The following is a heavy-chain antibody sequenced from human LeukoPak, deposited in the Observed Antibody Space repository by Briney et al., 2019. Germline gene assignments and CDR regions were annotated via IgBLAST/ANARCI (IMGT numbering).Heavy chain of an antibody. CDR3: ARGGDSVFSGSILTGYYPGAFDM. Sequence: GASVKVSCKASGYTFNSYGITWVRQAPGQGLEWVGWISGYKGNTNYAQRLQGRVTVTRDSSTSTAYMELRSLRSDDTAVYYCARGGDSVFSGSILTGYYPGAFDMWGQGTMVTVSS. D-gene: IGHD3-9*01. CDR1: GYTFNSYG. V-gene: IGHV1-18*01. J-gene: IGHJ3*02. CDR2: ISGYKGNT.